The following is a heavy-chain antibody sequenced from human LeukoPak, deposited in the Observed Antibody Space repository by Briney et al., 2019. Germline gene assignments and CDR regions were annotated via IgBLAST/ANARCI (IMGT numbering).Heavy chain of an antibody. CDR1: GFTFSKYG. V-gene: IGHV3-33*06. D-gene: IGHD3-10*01. J-gene: IGHJ4*02. Sequence: PGGSLRLSCAASGFTFSKYGMHWIRQAPGRGLEWVAVIWSNGNNVYYVESVKGRFTIPRDNSKNTLYLQMNSLRAEDTAVYYCAKDSYGSGTTADYWGQGTLVTVSS. CDR2: IWSNGNNV. CDR3: AKDSYGSGTTADY.